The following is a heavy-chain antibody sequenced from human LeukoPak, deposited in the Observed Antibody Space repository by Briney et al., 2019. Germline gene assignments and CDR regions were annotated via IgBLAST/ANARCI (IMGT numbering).Heavy chain of an antibody. D-gene: IGHD3-22*01. Sequence: GASVKVSCKASGYTFTFHYLHWVRQAPGQGLEWMGWINPYSGVTNYAQKFQGRVTMARDTSISTVYMDLSRLTSDDTAVYFCARETYYYDSSGFSDYWGQGTLVTVSS. J-gene: IGHJ4*02. CDR3: ARETYYYDSSGFSDY. V-gene: IGHV1-2*02. CDR2: INPYSGVT. CDR1: GYTFTFHY.